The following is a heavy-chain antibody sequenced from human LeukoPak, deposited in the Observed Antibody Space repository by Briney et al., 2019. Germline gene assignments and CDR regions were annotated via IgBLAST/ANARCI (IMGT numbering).Heavy chain of an antibody. CDR3: ARDSSGWYY. CDR2: IYNSGST. Sequence: SETLSLTCSVSGGSISNYYWSWIRQPPGKALEGIGYIYNSGSTNYNPSLKSRLTISVDTSKNQFSLKLSSVTAADTAVYYCARDSSGWYYWGQGTLVTVSS. J-gene: IGHJ4*02. CDR1: GGSISNYY. D-gene: IGHD6-19*01. V-gene: IGHV4-59*01.